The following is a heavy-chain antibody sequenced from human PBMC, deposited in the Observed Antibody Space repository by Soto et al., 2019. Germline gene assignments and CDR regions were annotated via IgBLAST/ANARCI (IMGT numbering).Heavy chain of an antibody. J-gene: IGHJ3*02. CDR2: INADNGNT. Sequence: ASVKVSCKASGYTFTSYAMHWVRQAPGQRLERMGWINADNGNTKYAQKLQGRVTMTTDTSTSTAYMELRSLRPDDTAVYYCARDGARRDAFDIWGQGTMVTVSS. CDR1: GYTFTSYA. D-gene: IGHD1-26*01. CDR3: ARDGARRDAFDI. V-gene: IGHV1-3*01.